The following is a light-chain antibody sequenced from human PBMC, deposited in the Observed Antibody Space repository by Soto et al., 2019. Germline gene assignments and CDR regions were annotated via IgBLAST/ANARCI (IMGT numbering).Light chain of an antibody. CDR3: HQYGSSPQNPT. Sequence: PGERATLSCRASQSVSSSYLAWYQQKPGQAPRLLIYGASSRATGIPDRFSGSGSGTDFTLTISRLEPEDFAVYHCHQYGSSPQNPTFGQGTRLEIK. V-gene: IGKV3-20*01. CDR1: QSVSSSY. CDR2: GAS. J-gene: IGKJ5*01.